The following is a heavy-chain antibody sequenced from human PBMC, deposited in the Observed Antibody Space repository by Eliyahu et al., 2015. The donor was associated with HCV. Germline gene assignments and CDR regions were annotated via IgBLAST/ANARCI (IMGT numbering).Heavy chain of an antibody. CDR2: TYYTGST. D-gene: IGHD6-19*01. Sequence: QVQLXESGPGLVKPSETLSLTCTVSGASISSYYWXWIRQPPGKGLEWIAXTYYTGSTHYNPSLKSRVTMSLDTSKNQLSLKLSSVTAADTAVYYCASGGGGIAVAGTGGWFDPWGQGTLVTVSS. CDR1: GASISSYY. J-gene: IGHJ5*02. V-gene: IGHV4-59*12. CDR3: ASGGGGIAVAGTGGWFDP.